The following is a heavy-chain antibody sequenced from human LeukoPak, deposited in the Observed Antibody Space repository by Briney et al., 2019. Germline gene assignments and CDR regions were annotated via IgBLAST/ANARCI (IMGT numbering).Heavy chain of an antibody. CDR2: ISSSSSYI. J-gene: IGHJ4*02. V-gene: IGHV3-21*01. D-gene: IGHD1-26*01. Sequence: GGSLRLSCAASGFTFSSYSMNWIRQAPGKGLEWVSSISSSSSYIYYADSVKGRFTISRDNAKNSLYLQMNSLRAEDTAVYYCASSGSYRFDYWGQGTLVTVSS. CDR1: GFTFSSYS. CDR3: ASSGSYRFDY.